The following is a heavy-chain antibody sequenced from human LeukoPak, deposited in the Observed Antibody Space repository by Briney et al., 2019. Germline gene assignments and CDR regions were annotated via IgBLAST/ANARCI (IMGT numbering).Heavy chain of an antibody. CDR2: ISGSGGST. CDR3: AKDFATGYSSGWYVY. V-gene: IGHV3-23*01. Sequence: GGSLILSCAASGFTFSSYAMSWVRHAPGEGLEWVSAISGSGGSTYYADSVKGRFTISRDNSKNTLYLQMNSLRAEDTAVYYCAKDFATGYSSGWYVYWGQGTLVTVSS. CDR1: GFTFSSYA. J-gene: IGHJ4*02. D-gene: IGHD6-19*01.